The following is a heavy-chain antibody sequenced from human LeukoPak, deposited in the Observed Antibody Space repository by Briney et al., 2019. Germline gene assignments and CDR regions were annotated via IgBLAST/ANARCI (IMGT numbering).Heavy chain of an antibody. D-gene: IGHD5-18*01. CDR2: ISAYNDNT. CDR3: ARGLLGDYGMDV. J-gene: IGHJ6*04. CDR1: XYXFXSYG. Sequence: KASXYXFXSYGXNWVRQAPGQGLXWMGWISAYNDNTNYAQKLQGRVTMTTDTSTSTAYMELRSLRSDDTAVYYCARGLLGDYGMDVWGKGTTVTVSS. V-gene: IGHV1-18*04.